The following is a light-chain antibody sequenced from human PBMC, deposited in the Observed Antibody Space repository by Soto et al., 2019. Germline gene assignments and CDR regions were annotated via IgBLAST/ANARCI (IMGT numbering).Light chain of an antibody. J-gene: IGKJ3*01. CDR1: QSMRTSY. Sequence: EIVLTQSPGTLSLSPGERATLSCRASQSMRTSYLAWYQQRPGQAPRLLIYGASTRATGIPDSFSGSGSGTDFTLTISRLEPEDAAVYYCQQYASFPPLSFGPGTKVDIK. V-gene: IGKV3-20*01. CDR3: QQYASFPPLS. CDR2: GAS.